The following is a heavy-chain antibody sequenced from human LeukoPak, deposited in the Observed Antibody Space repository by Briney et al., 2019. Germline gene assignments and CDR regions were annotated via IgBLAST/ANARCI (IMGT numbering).Heavy chain of an antibody. D-gene: IGHD6-19*01. J-gene: IGHJ6*03. CDR1: GFTFSSYD. V-gene: IGHV3-30*02. CDR3: AKGSKAVLFTRDHYMDV. CDR2: IRYDGSNK. Sequence: QPGGSLRLSCAASGFTFSSYDIHWVRQAPGKGLEWVAFIRYDGSNKYYADSVRGRFTISRDNSKDTLYLQMNSLRAEDTAVYFSAKGSKAVLFTRDHYMDVWGKGTTVTISS.